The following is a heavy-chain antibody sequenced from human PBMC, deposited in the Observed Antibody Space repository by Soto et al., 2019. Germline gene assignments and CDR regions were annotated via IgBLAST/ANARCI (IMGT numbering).Heavy chain of an antibody. CDR2: IYYSGST. V-gene: IGHV4-39*01. CDR3: ARHPYSSSSDALGWFDP. J-gene: IGHJ5*02. D-gene: IGHD6-6*01. CDR1: GGSISSSSYY. Sequence: PSETLSLTCTVSGGSISSSSYYWGWIRQPPGEGLEWIGSIYYSGSTYYNPSLKSRVTISVDTSKNQFSLKLSSVTAADTAVYYCARHPYSSSSDALGWFDPWGQGTLVTVS.